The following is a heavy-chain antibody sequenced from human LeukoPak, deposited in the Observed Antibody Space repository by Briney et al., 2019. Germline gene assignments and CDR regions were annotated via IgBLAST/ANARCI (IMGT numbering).Heavy chain of an antibody. Sequence: GGSLRLSCAASGFTFSSYSMNWVRQAPGKGLEWVSAISGSGGSTYYADSVKGRFTISRDNSKNTLYLQMNSLRAEDTAVYYCAKDRAVGPNWFDPWGQGTLVTVSS. D-gene: IGHD6-19*01. CDR2: ISGSGGST. J-gene: IGHJ5*02. V-gene: IGHV3-23*01. CDR3: AKDRAVGPNWFDP. CDR1: GFTFSSYS.